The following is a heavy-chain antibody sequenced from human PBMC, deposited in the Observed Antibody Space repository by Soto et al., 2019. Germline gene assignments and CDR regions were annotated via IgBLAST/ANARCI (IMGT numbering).Heavy chain of an antibody. CDR1: GGTFSSYA. Sequence: GASVKVSCKASGGTFSSYAISWVRQAPGQGLEWMGIINPSGGSTSYAQKFQGRVTMTRDTSTSTVYMELSSLRSEDTAVYYCARGGTPYCGGDCFDWGSYWGQGTLVTVSS. V-gene: IGHV1-46*01. CDR3: ARGGTPYCGGDCFDWGSY. J-gene: IGHJ4*02. D-gene: IGHD2-21*02. CDR2: INPSGGST.